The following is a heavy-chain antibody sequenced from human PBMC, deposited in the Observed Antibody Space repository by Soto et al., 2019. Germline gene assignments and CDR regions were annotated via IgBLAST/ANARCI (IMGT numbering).Heavy chain of an antibody. D-gene: IGHD4-17*01. CDR2: IKQDGSEK. V-gene: IGHV3-7*03. Sequence: PGGSLRLSCAASGFTFSSYWMSWVRQAPGKGLGWVANIKQDGSEKYYVDSVKGRFTISRDNAKNSLYLQMNSLRAEDAAVYYCARPDDYGDYVTWGIDYWGQGTLVTVSS. J-gene: IGHJ4*02. CDR1: GFTFSSYW. CDR3: ARPDDYGDYVTWGIDY.